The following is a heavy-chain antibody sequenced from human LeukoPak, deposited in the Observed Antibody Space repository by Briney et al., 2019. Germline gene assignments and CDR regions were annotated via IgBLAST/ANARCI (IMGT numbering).Heavy chain of an antibody. V-gene: IGHV1-8*01. CDR2: MNPNSGNT. CDR3: ARDYYGMDV. CDR1: GYTFTSYD. J-gene: IGHJ6*02. Sequence: ASVTVSCKASGYTFTSYDISWVRQAAGQGLEWMGWMNPNSGNTGYAQKFQGRVTMTRNTSISTAYMELSSLRFEDTAVYYCARDYYGMDVWGQGTTVTVSS.